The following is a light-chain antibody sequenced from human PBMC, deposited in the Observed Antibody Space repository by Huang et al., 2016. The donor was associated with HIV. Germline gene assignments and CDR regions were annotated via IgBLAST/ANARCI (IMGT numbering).Light chain of an antibody. CDR3: QQLHSYPIT. CDR2: AAS. V-gene: IGKV1-9*01. Sequence: QLTQSPSSLSMSVGDRVIITCQASQDIANSLAWYQHKPGRAPKLLISAASTLQSGVPSWFRGGSAGTYFTLIITNLQPDDFASYYCQQLHSYPITFDQGTRLDI. CDR1: QDIANS. J-gene: IGKJ5*01.